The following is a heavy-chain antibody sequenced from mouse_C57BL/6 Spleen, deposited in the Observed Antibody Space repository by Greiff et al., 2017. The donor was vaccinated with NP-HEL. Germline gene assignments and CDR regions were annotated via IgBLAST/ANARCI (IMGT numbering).Heavy chain of an antibody. CDR2: ISYDGSN. Sequence: ESGPGLVKPSQSLSLTCSVTGYSITSGYYWNWIRQFPGNKLEWMGYISYDGSNNYNPSLKNRISITRDTSKNQFFLKLNSVTTEDTATYYCARDHSSGYSLAYWGQGTLVTVSA. CDR1: GYSITSGYY. CDR3: ARDHSSGYSLAY. J-gene: IGHJ3*01. D-gene: IGHD3-2*02. V-gene: IGHV3-6*01.